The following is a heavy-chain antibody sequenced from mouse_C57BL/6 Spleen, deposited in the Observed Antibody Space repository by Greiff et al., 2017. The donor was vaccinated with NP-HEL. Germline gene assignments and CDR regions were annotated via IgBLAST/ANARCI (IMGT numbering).Heavy chain of an antibody. J-gene: IGHJ1*03. CDR1: GYTFTSYG. CDR3: ARYYYGSNWYFDV. Sequence: VKLVESGAELARPGASVKLSCKASGYTFTSYGISWVKQRTGQGLEWIGEIYPRSGNTYYNEKFKGKATLTADKSSSTAYMELRSLTSEDSAVYFCARYYYGSNWYFDVWGTGTTVTVSS. CDR2: IYPRSGNT. D-gene: IGHD1-1*01. V-gene: IGHV1-81*01.